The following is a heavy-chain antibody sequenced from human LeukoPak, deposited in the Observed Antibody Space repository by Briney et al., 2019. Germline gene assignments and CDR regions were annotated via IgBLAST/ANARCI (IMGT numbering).Heavy chain of an antibody. J-gene: IGHJ4*02. Sequence: ASVKVSCKASGYTFTGYYMHWVRQAPGQGLEWMGWINPNSGGTNYAQKFQGRVTMTRDTSISTAYMELSRLRSDDTAVYYCANLVVGAPSADFDYWGQGTLVTVSS. V-gene: IGHV1-2*02. CDR3: ANLVVGAPSADFDY. CDR2: INPNSGGT. CDR1: GYTFTGYY. D-gene: IGHD1-26*01.